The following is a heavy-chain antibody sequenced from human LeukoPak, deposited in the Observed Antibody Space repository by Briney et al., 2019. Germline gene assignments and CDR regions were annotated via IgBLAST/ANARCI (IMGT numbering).Heavy chain of an antibody. CDR2: IGGTGDNT. CDR1: GFTFSSYW. CDR3: ARDRGPYVDIDNNWFDP. V-gene: IGHV3-23*01. D-gene: IGHD3-9*01. J-gene: IGHJ5*02. Sequence: GGSLRLSCAASGFTFSSYWMHWVRQAPGKGLEWVAAIGGTGDNTYYADSVKGRFTISRDNSRNTQFLQMDNLRAEDTATYYCARDRGPYVDIDNNWFDPWGQGTLVIVSS.